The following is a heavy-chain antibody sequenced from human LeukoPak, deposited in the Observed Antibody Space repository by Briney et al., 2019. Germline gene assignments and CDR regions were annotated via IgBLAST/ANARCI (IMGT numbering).Heavy chain of an antibody. CDR1: GFTVSSNY. Sequence: PGGSLRLSCAASGFTVSSNYMSWVRQAPGKGLEWVSGIGGGGTGTHYADSVKGRFTVSRDNSRNTLYLQMNSLRAEDTAPYYCAKELESWEIFEYWGQGTLVTVSS. J-gene: IGHJ4*02. V-gene: IGHV3-23*01. CDR2: IGGGGTGT. D-gene: IGHD1-26*01. CDR3: AKELESWEIFEY.